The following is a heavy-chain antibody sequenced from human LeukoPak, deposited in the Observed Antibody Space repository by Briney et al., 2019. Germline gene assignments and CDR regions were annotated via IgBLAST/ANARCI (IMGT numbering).Heavy chain of an antibody. Sequence: GGTLRLSCEASGFTFSSNAMNWVRQAPGKGLEGVSHISGSGISTYYADSVKGRFTFSRDNSKNTLYLQMNSLRAEDTAVYYCAKDRSIAAGDDAFDIWGQGTMVTVSS. CDR2: ISGSGIST. J-gene: IGHJ3*02. V-gene: IGHV3-23*01. D-gene: IGHD6-13*01. CDR1: GFTFSSNA. CDR3: AKDRSIAAGDDAFDI.